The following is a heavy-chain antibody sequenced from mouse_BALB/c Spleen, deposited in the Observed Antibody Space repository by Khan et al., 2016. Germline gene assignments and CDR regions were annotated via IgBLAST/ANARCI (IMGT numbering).Heavy chain of an antibody. CDR3: ARGVGPDY. V-gene: IGHV1-80*01. CDR1: GYAFSSYW. Sequence: VQLQESGAELVRPGSSVKISCKASGYAFSSYWMNWVKQRPGQGLEWIGQIYPGDGDTNYNGKIKGKANLTADKSSSTAYMQLSSLTSAASSFYFCARGVGPDYWGQGTTLTVSS. CDR2: IYPGDGDT. J-gene: IGHJ2*01.